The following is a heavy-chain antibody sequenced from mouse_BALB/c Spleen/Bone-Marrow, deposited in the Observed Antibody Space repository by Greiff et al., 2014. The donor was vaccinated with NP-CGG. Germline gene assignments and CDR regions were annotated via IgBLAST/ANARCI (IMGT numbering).Heavy chain of an antibody. D-gene: IGHD4-1*01. CDR2: IYPYNGGT. Sequence: VQLKQSGPELVKPGASVRISCKASGYTFTDYNMHWVKQSHGKSLEWIGYIYPYNGGTGYNQKFKSKATLTVDNSSSTAYMELRSLTSEDSAVYYCARLGRDYWGQGTTLPVSS. CDR3: ARLGRDY. V-gene: IGHV1S29*02. CDR1: GYTFTDYN. J-gene: IGHJ2*01.